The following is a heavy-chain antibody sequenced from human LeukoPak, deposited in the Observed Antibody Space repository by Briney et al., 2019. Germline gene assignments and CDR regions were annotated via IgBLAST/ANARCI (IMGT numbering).Heavy chain of an antibody. CDR2: IWYDGSNK. CDR3: ASGDTTGYSGDAFNI. D-gene: IGHD3-22*01. J-gene: IGHJ3*02. V-gene: IGHV3-33*03. CDR1: GCTFSRYG. Sequence: GGSLRLSCVASGCTFSRYGMHWLRQAPGKGLEWVAIIWYDGSNKYYADSVKGRFTISRDTSKNTLYLQMDSLRAEDTAVYYCASGDTTGYSGDAFNIWGQGTMVTVSS.